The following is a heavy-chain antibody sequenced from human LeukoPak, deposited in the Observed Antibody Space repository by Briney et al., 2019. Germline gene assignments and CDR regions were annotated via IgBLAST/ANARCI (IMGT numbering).Heavy chain of an antibody. V-gene: IGHV3-11*04. D-gene: IGHD6-19*01. CDR2: ISRSGSSVITT. J-gene: IGHJ3*02. Sequence: GGSLRLSCAAPGFTFSDYYVTWIRQAPGKGLEWVSYISRSGSSVITTHHADSVKGRFTISRDNAKNSLYLQMNSLRAEDTAVYYCNWLGKSDVFDIWGQGTMVTVSS. CDR3: NWLGKSDVFDI. CDR1: GFTFSDYY.